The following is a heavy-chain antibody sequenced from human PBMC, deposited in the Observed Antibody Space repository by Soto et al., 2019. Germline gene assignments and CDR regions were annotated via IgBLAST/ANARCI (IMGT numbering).Heavy chain of an antibody. J-gene: IGHJ6*04. CDR2: IYYSGST. D-gene: IGHD3-3*01. V-gene: IGHV4-59*01. CDR1: GGSISSYY. Sequence: SETLSLTCTVSGGSISSYYWSWIRQPPGKGLEWIGYIYYSGSTNYNPSLKSRVTISVDTSKNQFSLKLSSVAAADTAVYYCARAVTIFGVVQSTDVWGKGTTVTVSS. CDR3: ARAVTIFGVVQSTDV.